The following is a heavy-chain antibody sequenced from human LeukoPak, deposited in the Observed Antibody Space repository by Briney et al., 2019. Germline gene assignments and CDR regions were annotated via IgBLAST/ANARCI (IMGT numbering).Heavy chain of an antibody. J-gene: IGHJ4*02. CDR3: ARGPSGWGSLDS. CDR1: GFTFSSYW. D-gene: IGHD6-19*01. Sequence: GGSLRLSCAASGFTFSSYWMHWVRQAPGKGLVWVSRINSDGSSTNYADSVKGRFTISRDNAKNTLYLQVKSLRAEDTAVYYCARGPSGWGSLDSWGQGTLVTASS. V-gene: IGHV3-74*01. CDR2: INSDGSST.